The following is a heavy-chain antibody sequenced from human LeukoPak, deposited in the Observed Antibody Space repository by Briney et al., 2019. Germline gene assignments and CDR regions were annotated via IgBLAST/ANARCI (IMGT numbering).Heavy chain of an antibody. D-gene: IGHD6-6*01. CDR2: INHSGST. Sequence: KPSETLSLTCAVYGGPFSGYYWSWIRQPPGKGLEWIGEINHSGSTNYNPSLKSRVTISVDTSKNQFSLKLSSVTAADTAVYYCARGNPGIAARPRRDYFDYWGQGTLVTVSS. V-gene: IGHV4-34*01. CDR1: GGPFSGYY. J-gene: IGHJ4*02. CDR3: ARGNPGIAARPRRDYFDY.